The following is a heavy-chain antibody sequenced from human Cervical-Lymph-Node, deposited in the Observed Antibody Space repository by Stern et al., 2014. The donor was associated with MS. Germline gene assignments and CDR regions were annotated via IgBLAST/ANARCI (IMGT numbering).Heavy chain of an antibody. CDR3: ASTPHYYDSSDAVYWFDP. CDR2: IIPIFGTA. CDR1: GGTFSSYA. V-gene: IGHV1-69*01. J-gene: IGHJ5*02. Sequence: VQLVESGAEVKKPGSSVKVSCKASGGTFSSYAISWVRQAPGQGLEWMGGIIPIFGTANYAQKFQGRVTITADESTSTAYMELSSLRSEDTAVYYCASTPHYYDSSDAVYWFDPWGQGTLVTVSS. D-gene: IGHD3-22*01.